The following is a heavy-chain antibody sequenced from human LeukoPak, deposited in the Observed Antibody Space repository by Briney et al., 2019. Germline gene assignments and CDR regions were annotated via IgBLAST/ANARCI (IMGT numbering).Heavy chain of an antibody. CDR1: GGSISSYY. CDR3: AKTIFFTAMVSSFDY. CDR2: IYTSGST. V-gene: IGHV4-4*07. J-gene: IGHJ4*02. Sequence: SETLSLTCTVSGGSISSYYWSWIRQPAGKGLEWIGRIYTSGSTNYNPSLKSRVTMSVDTSKNQFSLKLSSVTAADTAVYYCAKTIFFTAMVSSFDYWGQGTLVTVSS. D-gene: IGHD5-18*01.